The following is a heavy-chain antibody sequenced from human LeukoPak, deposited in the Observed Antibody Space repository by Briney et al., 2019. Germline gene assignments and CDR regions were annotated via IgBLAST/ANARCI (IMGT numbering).Heavy chain of an antibody. CDR3: ARHLGAQSLIAFDI. CDR2: IYSTGST. CDR1: GGSINRYY. V-gene: IGHV4-4*07. Sequence: SETLSLTCTVSGGSINRYYWTWIRQPAGKGLEWIGRIYSTGSTNYNPSLKSRVTMSVDTSKNHFSLNLNSVTAADTAVYCCARHLGAQSLIAFDIWGRGTMVTVSS. J-gene: IGHJ3*02. D-gene: IGHD3-16*01.